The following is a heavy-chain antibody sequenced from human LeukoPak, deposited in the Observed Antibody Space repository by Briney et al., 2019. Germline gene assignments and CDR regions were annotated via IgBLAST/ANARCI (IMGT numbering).Heavy chain of an antibody. Sequence: GGSLRLSCAASGFSFSVYWMTWVRQAPGKGLEWVANINEGGGLKYYVDSVKGRFTISRDNAKNSVYLQMNSLTAADTAVYYCARGKVDFAFWGQGTLVTVSS. CDR2: INEGGGLK. J-gene: IGHJ4*02. CDR3: ARGKVDFAF. V-gene: IGHV3-7*01. CDR1: GFSFSVYW. D-gene: IGHD3-9*01.